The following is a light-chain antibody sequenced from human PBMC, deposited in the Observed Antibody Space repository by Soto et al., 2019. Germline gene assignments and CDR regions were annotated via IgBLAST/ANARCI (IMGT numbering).Light chain of an antibody. V-gene: IGLV8-61*01. CDR3: MLYMGGGLVV. J-gene: IGLJ2*01. CDR1: SGSVSTTYY. Sequence: QTVVTQEPSFSVSPGGTVTLTCGLTSGSVSTTYYPSWYQQTPGQAPRTLIYSTNFRSSGVPDRFSGSILGNKAALTITGAQADDEADYHCMLYMGGGLVVFGGGTKVTVL. CDR2: STN.